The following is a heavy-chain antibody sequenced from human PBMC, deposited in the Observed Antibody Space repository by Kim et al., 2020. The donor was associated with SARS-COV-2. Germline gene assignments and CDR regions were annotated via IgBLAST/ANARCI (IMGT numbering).Heavy chain of an antibody. Sequence: GGSLRLSCAASAFTFSSYNMDWVRQAPGKGLEWVAYIGSGGGPKYYADSVKGRFTISRDNAKNSVYLQANSLRAEDTAVYYCTREDFRGRDAWGQGALV. J-gene: IGHJ1*01. CDR2: IGSGGGPK. D-gene: IGHD3-3*01. CDR3: TREDFRGRDA. CDR1: AFTFSSYN. V-gene: IGHV3-48*04.